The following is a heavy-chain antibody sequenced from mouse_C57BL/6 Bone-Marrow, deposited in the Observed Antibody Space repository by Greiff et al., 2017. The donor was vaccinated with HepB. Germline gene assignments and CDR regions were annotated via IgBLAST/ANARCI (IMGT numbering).Heavy chain of an antibody. J-gene: IGHJ2*01. CDR3: ARRFYYDPFDY. CDR1: GYTFTSYW. Sequence: QVHVKQSGAELVKPGASVKLSCKASGYTFTSYWMQWVKQRPGQGLEWIGEIDPSDSYTNYNQKFKGKATLTVDTSSSTAYMQLSSLTSEDSAVYYCARRFYYDPFDYWGQGTTLTVSS. V-gene: IGHV1-50*01. CDR2: IDPSDSYT. D-gene: IGHD2-4*01.